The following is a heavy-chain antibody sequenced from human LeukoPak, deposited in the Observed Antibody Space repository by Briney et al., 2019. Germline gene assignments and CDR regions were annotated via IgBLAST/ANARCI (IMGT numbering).Heavy chain of an antibody. Sequence: SETPSLTCTVSGGSISSYYWSWIRQPPGKGLEWIGYIYYSGSTNYNPSLKSRVTISVDTSKNQFSLKLSSVTAADTAVYYCARVLKADYYDILTGSIYYYGMDVWGQGTTVTVSS. V-gene: IGHV4-59*01. CDR1: GGSISSYY. D-gene: IGHD3-9*01. CDR3: ARVLKADYYDILTGSIYYYGMDV. J-gene: IGHJ6*02. CDR2: IYYSGST.